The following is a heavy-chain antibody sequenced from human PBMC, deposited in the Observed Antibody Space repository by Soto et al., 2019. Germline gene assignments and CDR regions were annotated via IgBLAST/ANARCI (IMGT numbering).Heavy chain of an antibody. CDR3: AKNQGVELVPLATVDWFDP. V-gene: IGHV3-23*01. J-gene: IGHJ5*02. D-gene: IGHD1-26*01. CDR1: GFIFENFG. CDR2: ISGSGFKK. Sequence: GGPLRLSCAASGFIFENFGMSWVRQAPGKGLEWISSISGSGFKKYYADSVKGRFTISRDNSKSTVYLELNNLSAEDTAVYHCAKNQGVELVPLATVDWFDPWGQGSVVTVSS.